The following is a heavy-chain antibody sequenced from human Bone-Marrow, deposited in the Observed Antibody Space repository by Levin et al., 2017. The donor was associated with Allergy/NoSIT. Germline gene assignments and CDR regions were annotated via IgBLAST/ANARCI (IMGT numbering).Heavy chain of an antibody. CDR1: GYTFTGYY. D-gene: IGHD3-9*01. V-gene: IGHV1-2*02. J-gene: IGHJ4*02. CDR2: INPNSGGT. CDR3: ARFRGPGYGFDY. Sequence: ASVKVSCKASGYTFTGYYMHWVRQAPGQGLEWMGWINPNSGGTNYAQKFQGRVTMTRDTSISTAYMELSRLRSDDTAVYYCARFRGPGYGFDYWGQGTLVTVSS.